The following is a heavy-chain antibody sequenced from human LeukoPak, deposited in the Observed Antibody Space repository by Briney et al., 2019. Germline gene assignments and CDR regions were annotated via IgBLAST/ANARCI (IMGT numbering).Heavy chain of an antibody. D-gene: IGHD5-18*01. CDR3: AKGLKTAVGPYKGYHYYMDV. CDR2: INDRGIAT. V-gene: IGHV3-23*01. Sequence: PGGSLTLSCAASGFTFSNYAMSWVRQAPGKGLEWVSTINDRGIATYYADSVKGRFTISRDNSKNTLSLQVSSLRAEDTAIYYCAKGLKTAVGPYKGYHYYMDVWGKGTTVTVSS. J-gene: IGHJ6*03. CDR1: GFTFSNYA.